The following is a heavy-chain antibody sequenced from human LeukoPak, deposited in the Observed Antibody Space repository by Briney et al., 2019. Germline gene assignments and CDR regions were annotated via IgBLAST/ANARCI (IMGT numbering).Heavy chain of an antibody. D-gene: IGHD5-12*01. CDR3: ARDKALNWATGGDAFDI. Sequence: GGSLRLSCAASGFTFSNAWMSWVRQAPGKGLEWVGRIKSKTDGGTTDYAAPVKGRFTISRDDSKNTLYLQMNSLKTEDTAVYYCARDKALNWATGGDAFDIWGQGTMVTVSS. J-gene: IGHJ3*02. CDR1: GFTFSNAW. CDR2: IKSKTDGGTT. V-gene: IGHV3-15*01.